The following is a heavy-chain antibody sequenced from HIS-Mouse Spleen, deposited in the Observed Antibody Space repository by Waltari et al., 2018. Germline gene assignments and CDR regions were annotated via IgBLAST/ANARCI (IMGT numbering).Heavy chain of an antibody. Sequence: QLQLQESGPGLVKPSETLSLTCTVSGGSISSSSYYWGWIRQPPGKGLEWIGSIYYSGSTYYNPSFKSRVTISVDTSKNQFSLKLSSVTAADTAVYYCARDYGDNWFDPWGQGTLVTVSS. CDR2: IYYSGST. CDR1: GGSISSSSYY. J-gene: IGHJ5*02. CDR3: ARDYGDNWFDP. D-gene: IGHD4-17*01. V-gene: IGHV4-39*07.